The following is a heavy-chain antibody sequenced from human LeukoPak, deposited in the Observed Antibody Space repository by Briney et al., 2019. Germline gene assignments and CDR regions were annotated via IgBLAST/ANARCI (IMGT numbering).Heavy chain of an antibody. CDR3: AKDRGITMVRGVNY. CDR2: ISGSGGST. Sequence: GGSLRLSCAASGFTFSSYAMSWVRQAPGKGLEWVSAISGSGGSTYYADSVKGRFTISRDNSKNTLYLQMNSLRAEDTAVYYFAKDRGITMVRGVNYWGQGTLVTVSS. V-gene: IGHV3-23*01. D-gene: IGHD3-10*01. J-gene: IGHJ4*02. CDR1: GFTFSSYA.